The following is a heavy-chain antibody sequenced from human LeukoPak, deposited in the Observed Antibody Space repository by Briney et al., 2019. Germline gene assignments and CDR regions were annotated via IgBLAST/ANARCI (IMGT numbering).Heavy chain of an antibody. CDR2: IKQDETEK. Sequence: GGSLRLSCTASGFTFSNFWMGWVRQAPGKGLEWVANIKQDETEKFYLGSVKGRFTISRDNAKNFLYLQMNSLRVEDTALYYCVKDIRGATVTDYGMDVWGQGTTVTVSS. CDR1: GFTFSNFW. V-gene: IGHV3-7*03. D-gene: IGHD4-17*01. J-gene: IGHJ6*02. CDR3: VKDIRGATVTDYGMDV.